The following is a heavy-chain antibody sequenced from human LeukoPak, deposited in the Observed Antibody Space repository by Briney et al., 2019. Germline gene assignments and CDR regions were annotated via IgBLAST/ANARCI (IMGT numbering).Heavy chain of an antibody. D-gene: IGHD5-18*01. CDR2: MWYDGSDQ. CDR3: VREDTAMSPNAFDV. Sequence: GGSLRLSCVASGFAFSNFGMHWVRQAPGKGLEWLAVMWYDGSDQSYADSVKGRSTISRDNSKNTLFLQMDSLRAEDTAVYYCVREDTAMSPNAFDVWGQGTMVTVSS. J-gene: IGHJ3*01. CDR1: GFAFSNFG. V-gene: IGHV3-33*01.